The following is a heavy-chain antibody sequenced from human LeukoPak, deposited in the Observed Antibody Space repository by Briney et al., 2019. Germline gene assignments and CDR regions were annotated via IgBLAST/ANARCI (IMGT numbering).Heavy chain of an antibody. CDR2: ISSSSSYI. CDR3: ASESTVTTRWFDP. V-gene: IGHV3-21*01. J-gene: IGHJ5*02. D-gene: IGHD4-17*01. CDR1: GFTFSSYS. Sequence: GGSLRLSCAASGFTFSSYSMKWVRQAPGKGLEWVSSISSSSSYIYYADSVKGRFTISRDNAKNSLYLQMNSLRAEDTAVYYCASESTVTTRWFDPWGQGTLVTVSS.